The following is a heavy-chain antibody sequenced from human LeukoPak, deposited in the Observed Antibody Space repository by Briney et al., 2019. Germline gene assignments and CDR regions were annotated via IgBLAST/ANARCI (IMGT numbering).Heavy chain of an antibody. CDR2: IYYSGST. J-gene: IGHJ5*02. CDR3: ASSAVAGTRWFDP. Sequence: PSETLSLTCTVSGGSISSYYRSWIRQPPGKGLEWIGYIYYSGSTNYNPSLKSRVTISVDTSKNQFSLKLSSVTAADTAVYYCASSAVAGTRWFDPWGQGTLVTVSS. CDR1: GGSISSYY. D-gene: IGHD6-19*01. V-gene: IGHV4-59*01.